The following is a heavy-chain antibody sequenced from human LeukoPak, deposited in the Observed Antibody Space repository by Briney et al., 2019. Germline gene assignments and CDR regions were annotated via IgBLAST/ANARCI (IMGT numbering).Heavy chain of an antibody. J-gene: IGHJ6*02. Sequence: SVKVSCKASGGTFSSYAISWVRQAPGQGLEWMGGIIPIFGTANYAQKFQGRVTITADESTSTAYMELSSLRSEDTAVYYCARGMGVATIYYYYYGMDVWGQGTTVTVSS. CDR3: ARGMGVATIYYYYYGMDV. CDR2: IIPIFGTA. CDR1: GGTFSSYA. D-gene: IGHD5-12*01. V-gene: IGHV1-69*13.